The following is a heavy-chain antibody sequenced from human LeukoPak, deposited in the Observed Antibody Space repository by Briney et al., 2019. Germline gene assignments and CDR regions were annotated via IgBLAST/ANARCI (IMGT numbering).Heavy chain of an antibody. J-gene: IGHJ6*02. Sequence: SETLSLTCTVSGGSISSYYWSWIRQPAGKGLEWIGRIYTSGSTNYNPSLKSRVTISVDTSKNQFSLKLSSVTAADTAVYYCARFPSTYYYDSSGYPVYYYGMDVWGQGTTVTVSS. D-gene: IGHD3-22*01. CDR1: GGSISSYY. CDR2: IYTSGST. V-gene: IGHV4-4*07. CDR3: ARFPSTYYYDSSGYPVYYYGMDV.